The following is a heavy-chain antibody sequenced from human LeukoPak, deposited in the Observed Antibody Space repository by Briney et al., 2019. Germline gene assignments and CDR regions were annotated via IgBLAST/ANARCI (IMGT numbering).Heavy chain of an antibody. CDR3: TTLIREAG. CDR1: GFSFSDAW. Sequence: GGSLRLSCAASGFSFSDAWMSWVRQAPGKGLEWVGRIKSKTDAGTTDYAAPVKGRFTISREDSKNTLYLQMNSLKTEDTAVYHCTTLIREAGWGQGTLVTVSS. J-gene: IGHJ4*02. V-gene: IGHV3-15*01. CDR2: IKSKTDAGTT. D-gene: IGHD3-22*01.